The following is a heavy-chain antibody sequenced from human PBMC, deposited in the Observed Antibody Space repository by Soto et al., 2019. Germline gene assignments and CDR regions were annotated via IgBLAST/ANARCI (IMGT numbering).Heavy chain of an antibody. CDR1: GFTVSSNY. J-gene: IGHJ6*02. CDR3: AREGVVVTAIYYYYYGMDV. D-gene: IGHD2-21*02. V-gene: IGHV3-53*01. CDR2: IYSGGST. Sequence: PGGSLRLSCAASGFTVSSNYMSWVRHAPGKGLEWVSVIYSGGSTYYADSVKGRFTISRDNSKNTLYLQMNSLRAEDTAVYYCAREGVVVTAIYYYYYGMDVWGQGTTVTVSS.